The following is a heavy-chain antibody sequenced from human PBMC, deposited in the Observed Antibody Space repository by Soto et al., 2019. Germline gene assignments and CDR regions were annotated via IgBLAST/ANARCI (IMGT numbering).Heavy chain of an antibody. CDR2: IYYSGST. Sequence: PSETLSLTCTVSGGSISSGDYYWSWIRQPPGKGLEWIGYIYYSGSTYCNPSLKSRVTISVDTSKNQFSLKLNSVTAADTAVYYCAREGRGYYGSGSYSHYYYGMDVWGQGTRVTVSS. J-gene: IGHJ6*02. CDR3: AREGRGYYGSGSYSHYYYGMDV. CDR1: GGSISSGDYY. D-gene: IGHD3-10*01. V-gene: IGHV4-30-4*01.